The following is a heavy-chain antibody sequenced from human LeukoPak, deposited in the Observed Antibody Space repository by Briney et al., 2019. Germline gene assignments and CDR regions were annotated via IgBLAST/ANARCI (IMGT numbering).Heavy chain of an antibody. D-gene: IGHD5-18*01. V-gene: IGHV1-2*04. J-gene: IGHJ4*02. CDR2: INPNSGGT. Sequence: ASVKVSCKASGYTFTGYYMHWVRQAPGQGLEWMGWINPNSGGTNYARKFQGWVTMTRDTSISTAYMELSRLRSDDTAVYYCARQKVDTALNFDYWGQGTLVTVSS. CDR3: ARQKVDTALNFDY. CDR1: GYTFTGYY.